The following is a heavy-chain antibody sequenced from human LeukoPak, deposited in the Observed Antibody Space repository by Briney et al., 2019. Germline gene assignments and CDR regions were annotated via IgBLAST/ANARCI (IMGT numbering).Heavy chain of an antibody. CDR2: IYPGDSDT. CDR1: GYSFTSYW. D-gene: IGHD3-10*01. Sequence: GESLKISCKGSGYSFTSYWIGWVRQMPGKGLEWMGIIYPGDSDTRYSPSFQGQVTISAAKSISTAYLQWSSLKASDPAMYYCARLPMVRGDPFDYWGQGTLVTVSS. V-gene: IGHV5-51*01. CDR3: ARLPMVRGDPFDY. J-gene: IGHJ4*02.